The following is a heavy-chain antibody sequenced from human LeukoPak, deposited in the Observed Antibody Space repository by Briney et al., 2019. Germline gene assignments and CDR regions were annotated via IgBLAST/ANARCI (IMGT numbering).Heavy chain of an antibody. CDR3: AREWGEDVSQGVSYWWDY. V-gene: IGHV4-4*07. CDR2: VSSSGSA. Sequence: SETLSLTCIVSDGFIRGYYWSWIRQPAGKGFEWIGRVSSSGSANYNPSLKSRVTMSVDTSKNQFSLRLSSVTAADSAVYHCAREWGEDVSQGVSYWWDYWGQGALVTVSS. D-gene: IGHD3-10*01. CDR1: DGFIRGYY. J-gene: IGHJ4*02.